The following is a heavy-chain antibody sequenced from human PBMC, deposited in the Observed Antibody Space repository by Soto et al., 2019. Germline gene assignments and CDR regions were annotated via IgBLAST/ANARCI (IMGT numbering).Heavy chain of an antibody. CDR2: IYYSGRS. CDR3: ARQRTTVATQAYFDH. J-gene: IGHJ4*02. D-gene: IGHD4-17*01. CDR1: GGSITSSSYY. Sequence: SETLSLTCTVSGGSITSSSYYWGWIRQPPGKGLEWIGGIYYSGRSYYNPSLKSRVTMSVDTSKNQFSLTLNSVTAADAAVYYCARQRTTVATQAYFDHWGQGTLVTVSS. V-gene: IGHV4-39*01.